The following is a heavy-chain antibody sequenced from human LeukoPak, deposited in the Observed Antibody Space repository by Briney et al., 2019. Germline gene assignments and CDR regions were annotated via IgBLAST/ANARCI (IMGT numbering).Heavy chain of an antibody. D-gene: IGHD6-19*01. CDR2: IDWNGANT. V-gene: IGHV3-20*04. J-gene: IGHJ4*02. Sequence: GGSLRLSCAASGSTFDDFGMTWVRQAPGKGLEWVSGIDWNGANTGYADSVKGRFTISRDNAKNSLYLQLNSLSADDTAVYYCARNSGWYGVSWGQGTLVTVSS. CDR3: ARNSGWYGVS. CDR1: GSTFDDFG.